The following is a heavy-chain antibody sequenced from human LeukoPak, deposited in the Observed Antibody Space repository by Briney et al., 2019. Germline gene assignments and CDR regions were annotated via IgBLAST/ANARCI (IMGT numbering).Heavy chain of an antibody. D-gene: IGHD2-15*01. CDR2: IYPGDSDT. Sequence: GESLKISCKGSGYSFTSYWIGWVRQMPEKGLEWMGIIYPGDSDTRYSPSFQGQVAISADKSIRTAYLQWSSLKASDTAMYYCAVYCSGGSCYFGGFDPWGQGTLVTVSS. J-gene: IGHJ5*02. CDR3: AVYCSGGSCYFGGFDP. CDR1: GYSFTSYW. V-gene: IGHV5-51*01.